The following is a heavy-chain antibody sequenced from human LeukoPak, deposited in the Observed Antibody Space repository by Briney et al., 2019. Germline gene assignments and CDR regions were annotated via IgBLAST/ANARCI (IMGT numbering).Heavy chain of an antibody. J-gene: IGHJ6*03. Sequence: SETLSLTCTVSGGSISSGDYYWSWIRQPPGKGLEWIGYIYYSGSTYYNPSLKSRVTISVDTSKNQFSLKLNSVTAADTAVYYCARLPGWLRFRFGYYYMDVWGKGTTVTVSS. CDR3: ARLPGWLRFRFGYYYMDV. D-gene: IGHD5-12*01. CDR1: GGSISSGDYY. CDR2: IYYSGST. V-gene: IGHV4-30-4*08.